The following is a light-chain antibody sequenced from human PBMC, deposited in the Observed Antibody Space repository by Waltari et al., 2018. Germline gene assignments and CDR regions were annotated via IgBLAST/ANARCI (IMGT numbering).Light chain of an antibody. Sequence: QSVLTQPPSASGTPGQRVTISCSGSSSNIGSYTVNWYQQFPGTAPKLPIYGNDQRPSGVPDRFSGSKSGTSASLSISGLQSEDEGDYCCAAWDDSLNGLVFGGGTKLTVL. J-gene: IGLJ3*02. CDR2: GND. V-gene: IGLV1-44*01. CDR3: AAWDDSLNGLV. CDR1: SSNIGSYT.